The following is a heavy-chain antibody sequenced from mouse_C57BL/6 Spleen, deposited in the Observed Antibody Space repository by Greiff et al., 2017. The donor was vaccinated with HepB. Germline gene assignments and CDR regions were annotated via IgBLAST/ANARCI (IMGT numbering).Heavy chain of an antibody. D-gene: IGHD3-2*02. V-gene: IGHV1-72*01. CDR2: IDPNSGGT. Sequence: QVQLQQPGAELVKPGASVKLSCKASGYTFTSYWMHWVKQRPGRGLEWIGRIDPNSGGTKYNEKFKGKATLTVDKPSSTAYMQLSSLTSEDSAVYYCARNSETAQATCWFAYWGQGTLVTVSA. J-gene: IGHJ3*01. CDR1: GYTFTSYW. CDR3: ARNSETAQATCWFAY.